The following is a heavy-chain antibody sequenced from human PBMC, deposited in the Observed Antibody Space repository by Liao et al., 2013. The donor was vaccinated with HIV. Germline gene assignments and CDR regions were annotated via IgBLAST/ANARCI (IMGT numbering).Heavy chain of an antibody. V-gene: IGHV4-61*02. D-gene: IGHD3-3*01. CDR2: IYTGMSTTGTT. J-gene: IGHJ4*02. Sequence: QLQLQESGPGLVKPSETLSLTCTVSGGLIRRDNYYWTWIRQPAGKGLEWIGHIYTGMSTTGTTNYNPSLKSRVSISADTSSNHVSLKLTSMTAADTAVYYCARGTIFGPDYWGQGTLVTVSS. CDR3: ARGTIFGPDY. CDR1: GGLIRRDNYY.